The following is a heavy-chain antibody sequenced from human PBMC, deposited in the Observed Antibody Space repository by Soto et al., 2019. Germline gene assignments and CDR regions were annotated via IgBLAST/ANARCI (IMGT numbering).Heavy chain of an antibody. V-gene: IGHV4-61*08. CDR2: IYYSGST. J-gene: IGHJ5*02. D-gene: IGHD6-13*01. Sequence: ASETLSLTCTVSGGSISSGGYYWSWIRQPPGKGLEWIGYIYYSGSTNYNPSLKSRVTISVDTSKNQFSLKLSSVTAADTAVYYCARDRTAGTRGNWFDPWGQGTLVTVSS. CDR3: ARDRTAGTRGNWFDP. CDR1: GGSISSGGYY.